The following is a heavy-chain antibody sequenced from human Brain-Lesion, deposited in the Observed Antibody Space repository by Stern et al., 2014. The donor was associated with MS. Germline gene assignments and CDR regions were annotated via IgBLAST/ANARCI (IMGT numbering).Heavy chain of an antibody. CDR2: FDPDDCET. J-gene: IGHJ4*02. Sequence: VQLVQSGAEVKKPGASVKVSCKVSGYTLTELSMHWVRQAPRKGLAWMGGFDPDDCETSYAQKLQGRVTMTEDTSTDTAYMELSSLRSEDTAVYYCATLSPGAGGNYYRHFDYWGQGTLVTVSS. CDR3: ATLSPGAGGNYYRHFDY. V-gene: IGHV1-24*01. CDR1: GYTLTELS. D-gene: IGHD1-26*01.